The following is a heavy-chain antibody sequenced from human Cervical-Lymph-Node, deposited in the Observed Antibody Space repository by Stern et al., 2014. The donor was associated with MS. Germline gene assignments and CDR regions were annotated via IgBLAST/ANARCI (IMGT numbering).Heavy chain of an antibody. Sequence: VQLVESGAEVKKPGASVKISCKASGYTFTNYYMHWVRQAPGQGLEWMGIINPSGDSTSYAQKVQGRVTMTSDTPKVPVNMELSSLTSGDTDVYYCARLRGYNVLTGYLDYWGQGTLVTVSS. D-gene: IGHD3-9*01. CDR1: GYTFTNYY. V-gene: IGHV1-46*04. J-gene: IGHJ4*02. CDR2: INPSGDST. CDR3: ARLRGYNVLTGYLDY.